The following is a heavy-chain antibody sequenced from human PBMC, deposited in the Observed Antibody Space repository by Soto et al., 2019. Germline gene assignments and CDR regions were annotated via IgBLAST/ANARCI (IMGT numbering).Heavy chain of an antibody. J-gene: IGHJ4*02. CDR1: GGSISSISYY. D-gene: IGHD3-16*01. Sequence: SETLSLTCTVSGGSISSISYYWGWIRQPPGKGLEWIGSIYYSGSTYYNPSLKSRVTISVDTSKNQFSLKLSSVTAADTAVYYCARLPLLYDSNSPSSYFDCWGQGTLVTVSS. CDR3: ARLPLLYDSNSPSSYFDC. CDR2: IYYSGST. V-gene: IGHV4-39*01.